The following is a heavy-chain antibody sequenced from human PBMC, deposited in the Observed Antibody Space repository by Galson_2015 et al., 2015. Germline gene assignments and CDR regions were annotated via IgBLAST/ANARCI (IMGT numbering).Heavy chain of an antibody. J-gene: IGHJ5*02. CDR1: GDSVSSNSAA. CDR3: ARGVRGQRVGIWFDP. V-gene: IGHV6-1*01. D-gene: IGHD6-25*01. CDR2: TYYRSKWYN. Sequence: CAISGDSVSSNSAAWNWIRQSPSRGLEWLGRTYYRSKWYNDYAVSVKSRITINPDTSKNQFSLKLSSVTAADTAVYYCARGVRGQRVGIWFDPWGQGTLVTVSS.